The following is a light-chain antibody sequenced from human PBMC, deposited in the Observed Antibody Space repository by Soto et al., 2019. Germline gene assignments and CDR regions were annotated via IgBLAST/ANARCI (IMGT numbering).Light chain of an antibody. CDR2: TTS. CDR3: QQCVGPPFFS. V-gene: IGKV3-20*01. CDR1: ESVTSSC. J-gene: IGKJ3*01. Sequence: EIVLTQSPDTLSLSPGERATLSCTASESVTSSCLAWYQRKPGQAPRLLIHTTSTRATDIPDRFSGSGSGTDFTHTISSLEPGDFAVYYCQQCVGPPFFSFGPGTRV.